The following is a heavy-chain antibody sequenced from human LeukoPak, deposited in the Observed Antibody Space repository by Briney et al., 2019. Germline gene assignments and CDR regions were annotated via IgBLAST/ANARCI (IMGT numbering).Heavy chain of an antibody. CDR1: AFTFSSYE. J-gene: IGHJ4*02. CDR3: AREGYMATINY. V-gene: IGHV3-48*03. Sequence: PGGSLRLSCAASAFTFSSYEMNWVRQAPGKGLEWVSYISSSGSTIYYADSVKGRFTISRDNAKNSLYLQMNSLRAEDTAVYYCAREGYMATINYWGQGTLVTVSS. CDR2: ISSSGSTI. D-gene: IGHD5-24*01.